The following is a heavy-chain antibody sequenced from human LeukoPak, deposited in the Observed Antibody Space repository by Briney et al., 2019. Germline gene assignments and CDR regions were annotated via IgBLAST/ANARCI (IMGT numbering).Heavy chain of an antibody. Sequence: PLQTLSLTCTVSGGPISRGTYYWSWIRQTAEKGLEWIGRIYATGNTKYNPSLKGRVTISLDTSKNQFSLILTSVTAADTAVYYCARAGDVVVVPPTAYLPPRYYMDVWGKGTSVTVSS. J-gene: IGHJ6*03. CDR2: IYATGNT. CDR1: GGPISRGTYY. D-gene: IGHD2-2*01. CDR3: ARAGDVVVVPPTAYLPPRYYMDV. V-gene: IGHV4-61*02.